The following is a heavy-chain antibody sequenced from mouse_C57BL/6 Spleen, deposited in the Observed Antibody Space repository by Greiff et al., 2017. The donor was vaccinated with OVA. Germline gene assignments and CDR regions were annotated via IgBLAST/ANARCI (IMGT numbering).Heavy chain of an antibody. D-gene: IGHD2-4*01. CDR2: IDPETGGT. Sequence: QVQLQQSGAELVRPGASVTLSCKASGYTFTDYEMHWVKQTPGHGLEWIGAIDPETGGTAYNQKFKGKAILTADKSSSTAYMELRSLTSEDSAVYYCTRNDYGYAMDYWGQGTSVTVSS. CDR3: TRNDYGYAMDY. CDR1: GYTFTDYE. V-gene: IGHV1-15*01. J-gene: IGHJ4*01.